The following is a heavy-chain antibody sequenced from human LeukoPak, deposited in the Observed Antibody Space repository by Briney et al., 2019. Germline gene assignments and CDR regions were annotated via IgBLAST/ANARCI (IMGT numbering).Heavy chain of an antibody. CDR2: INPNSGGT. J-gene: IGHJ4*02. Sequence: GASVKVSCKASGYTFTGYYMHWVRQAPGQGLEWMGWINPNSGGTNYPQKFQGRVTMTRDTSISTAYMELSRLRSDDTAVYYCARGIYGGNSPLVDWGQGTLVTVSS. V-gene: IGHV1-2*02. CDR3: ARGIYGGNSPLVD. D-gene: IGHD4-23*01. CDR1: GYTFTGYY.